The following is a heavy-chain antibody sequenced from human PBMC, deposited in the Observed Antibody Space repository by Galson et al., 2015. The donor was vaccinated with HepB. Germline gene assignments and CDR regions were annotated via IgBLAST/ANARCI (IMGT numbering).Heavy chain of an antibody. Sequence: SLRLSCAASGFTFSSYGMHWVRQAPGKGLEWVAVIWYDRSNKYYADSVKGRFTISRDNSKNTLYLQMNSLRAEDTAVYYCARGPTGYDFWSGYRSIDYWGQGTLVTVSS. V-gene: IGHV3-33*01. CDR2: IWYDRSNK. D-gene: IGHD3-3*01. CDR1: GFTFSSYG. J-gene: IGHJ4*02. CDR3: ARGPTGYDFWSGYRSIDY.